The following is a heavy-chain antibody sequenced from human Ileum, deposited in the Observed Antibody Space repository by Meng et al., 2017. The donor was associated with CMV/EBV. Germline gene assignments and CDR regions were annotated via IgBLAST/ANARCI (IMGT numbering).Heavy chain of an antibody. CDR3: ARVGGSRGGYSPLNWFDP. Sequence: SETLSPTCTVSGASISRYYWNWIRQSPGKGLEWIGFIYYSGTTNYNPSLKSRVTISVDTSKNQFSLKLNSVTAADTAVYYCARVGGSRGGYSPLNWFDPWGPGTLVTVSS. CDR1: GASISRYY. J-gene: IGHJ5*02. D-gene: IGHD2-15*01. CDR2: IYYSGTT. V-gene: IGHV4-59*12.